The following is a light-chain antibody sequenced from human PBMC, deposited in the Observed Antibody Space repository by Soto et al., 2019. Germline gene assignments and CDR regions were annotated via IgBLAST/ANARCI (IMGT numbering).Light chain of an antibody. CDR1: SSDVGGYNY. Sequence: QSALTQPASVSGSPGQSITISCTGTSSDVGGYNYVSWYQQHPGKAPKLMIYDVSNRPSGVSNRFFGSKSGNRASLTISGLQAEVKADYYCSSYTSSSTLVVFGGGTKLTVL. J-gene: IGLJ2*01. V-gene: IGLV2-14*01. CDR2: DVS. CDR3: SSYTSSSTLVV.